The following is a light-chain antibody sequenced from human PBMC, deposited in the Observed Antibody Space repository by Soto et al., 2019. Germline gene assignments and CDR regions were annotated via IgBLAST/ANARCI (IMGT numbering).Light chain of an antibody. Sequence: EIVLTQSPGTLSLSPGERATLSCRASQSVNSRYLAWYQQNPGQAPRLLIYGTSSRATGIPDRFSGSGSGTDFTLTISRLAPEDFAVYYCQQYGDSPPSYTFGNGTKVEIK. CDR2: GTS. CDR3: QQYGDSPPSYT. V-gene: IGKV3-20*01. J-gene: IGKJ2*01. CDR1: QSVNSRY.